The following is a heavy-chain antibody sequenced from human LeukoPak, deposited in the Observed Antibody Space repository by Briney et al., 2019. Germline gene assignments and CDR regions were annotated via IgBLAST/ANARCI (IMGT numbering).Heavy chain of an antibody. Sequence: GESLKISCKGSGYTFATSWIGWVRQMPGKGLEWMGIIYPGDSDTRYSSSFQGQVTISADKSISTAYLQWSSLRASDTAMYYCARQGYSSSSGGWFDPWGQGTLVTVSS. V-gene: IGHV5-51*01. D-gene: IGHD6-6*01. J-gene: IGHJ5*02. CDR2: IYPGDSDT. CDR1: GYTFATSW. CDR3: ARQGYSSSSGGWFDP.